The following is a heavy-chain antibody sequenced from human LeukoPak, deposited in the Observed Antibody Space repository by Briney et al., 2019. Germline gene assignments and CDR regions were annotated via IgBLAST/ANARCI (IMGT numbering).Heavy chain of an antibody. Sequence: PSETLSLTCTVSGGSISSHYWSWIRQPPGKGLEWIGYIYYSGSTNYNPSLKSRVTISVDTSKNQFSLKLSSVTAADTAVYYCARGAAAGTPTKYSYGFTPFDYWGQGTLATVSS. V-gene: IGHV4-59*11. D-gene: IGHD5-18*01. J-gene: IGHJ4*02. CDR1: GGSISSHY. CDR2: IYYSGST. CDR3: ARGAAAGTPTKYSYGFTPFDY.